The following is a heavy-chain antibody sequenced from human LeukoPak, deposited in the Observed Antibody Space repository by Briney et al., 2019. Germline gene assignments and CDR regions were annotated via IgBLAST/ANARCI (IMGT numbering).Heavy chain of an antibody. V-gene: IGHV1-18*01. CDR3: ARGGPPYYYYGMDV. CDR1: GYTFTSYG. J-gene: IGHJ6*02. D-gene: IGHD3/OR15-3a*01. Sequence: GASVKVSCKASGYTFTSYGISWVRQAPGQGLEWMGWISAYNGNTNYAQKLQGRVIMTTDTSTSTAYMELRSLRSDDTAAYYCARGGPPYYYYGMDVWGQGTTVTVSS. CDR2: ISAYNGNT.